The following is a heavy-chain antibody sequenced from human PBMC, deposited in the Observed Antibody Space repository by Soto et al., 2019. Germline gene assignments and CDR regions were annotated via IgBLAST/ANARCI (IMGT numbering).Heavy chain of an antibody. J-gene: IGHJ6*02. CDR2: MNPINGAT. Sequence: ASVKVSCKASGYDFTAYDINWVRQASGQGLEWMGWMNPINGATGTARRFQGRVSLSRNTATGTAYLELTSLRSDDTAVYYCGRGPGPRGPAGGTPYYYAMDVWGQGTTVTVS. CDR3: GRGPGPRGPAGGTPYYYAMDV. V-gene: IGHV1-8*02. CDR1: GYDFTAYD. D-gene: IGHD6-13*01.